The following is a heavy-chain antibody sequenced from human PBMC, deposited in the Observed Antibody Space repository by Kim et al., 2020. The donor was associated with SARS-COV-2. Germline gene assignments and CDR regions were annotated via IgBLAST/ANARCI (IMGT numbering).Heavy chain of an antibody. V-gene: IGHV3-74*01. J-gene: IGHJ4*02. D-gene: IGHD2-21*02. CDR3: ARGAVVTPYYFDY. Sequence: GGSLRLSCAASGFTFSSYWMHWVRQAPGKGLVWVSRINSDGSSTSYADSVKGRFTISRDNAKNTLYLQMNSLRAEDTAVYYCARGAVVTPYYFDYWGQGTLVTVSS. CDR1: GFTFSSYW. CDR2: INSDGSST.